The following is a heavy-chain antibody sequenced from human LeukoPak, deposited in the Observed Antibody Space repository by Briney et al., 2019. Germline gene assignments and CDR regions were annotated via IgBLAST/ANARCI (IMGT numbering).Heavy chain of an antibody. D-gene: IGHD5-18*01. CDR1: GFTFDDYA. CDR3: AKDYTAMVRGPDY. V-gene: IGHV3-9*01. J-gene: IGHJ4*02. CDR2: ISWNSGSI. Sequence: GGSLRLSCAASGFTFDDYAMHWVRQAPGKGLEWVSGISWNSGSIGYEDSVKGRFTISRDNAKNSLYLQMNSLRAEDTALYYCAKDYTAMVRGPDYWGQGTLVTVSS.